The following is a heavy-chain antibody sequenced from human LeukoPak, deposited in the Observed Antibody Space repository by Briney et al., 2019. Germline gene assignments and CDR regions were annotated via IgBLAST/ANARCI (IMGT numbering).Heavy chain of an antibody. J-gene: IGHJ5*02. V-gene: IGHV1-18*01. CDR3: ARDTGSNFFDP. D-gene: IGHD1-26*01. CDR1: RYTFTTYG. CDR2: ISTYNAKT. Sequence: ASVKVSCKASRYTFTTYGIIGVRQAPGQGLEWVGWISTYNAKTKYAQNLQGRVAMTTDTTTSTVYMELRSLTSDDTAVYYCARDTGSNFFDPWGQGPLLPVAS.